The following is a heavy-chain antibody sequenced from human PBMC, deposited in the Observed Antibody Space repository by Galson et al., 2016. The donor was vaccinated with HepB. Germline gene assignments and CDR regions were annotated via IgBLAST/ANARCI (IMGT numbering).Heavy chain of an antibody. V-gene: IGHV6-1*01. D-gene: IGHD2-21*02. CDR3: ARGVTTQAGWNWFDP. CDR2: TYLRAMWYN. Sequence: CAISGDSVSSNKVVWNWIRQSPSRGLEWLGRTYLRAMWYNDYASSVRSRITINPDISKNQFSLQLNSVTPEDTADYYCARGVTTQAGWNWFDPWGQGTLVTVSA. J-gene: IGHJ5*02. CDR1: GDSVSSNKVV.